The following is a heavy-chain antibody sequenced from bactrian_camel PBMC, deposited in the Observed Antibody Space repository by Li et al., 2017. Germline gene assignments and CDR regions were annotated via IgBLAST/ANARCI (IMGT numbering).Heavy chain of an antibody. D-gene: IGHD3*01. CDR1: RFNPRKYC. V-gene: IGHV3S67*01. Sequence: QLVESGGGLVQPGGTLRLSCAASRFNPRKYCMAWFRRAPRKEREGVAAIGSDGNTIYTEAVKGRFTISRDGAKNTLYLEMNSLKPEDTDMYYCAACSDPFFGQGTQVTVS. J-gene: IGHJ4*01. CDR2: IGSDGNT.